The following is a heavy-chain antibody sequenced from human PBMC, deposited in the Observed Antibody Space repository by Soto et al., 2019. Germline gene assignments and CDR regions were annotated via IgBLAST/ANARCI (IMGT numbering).Heavy chain of an antibody. V-gene: IGHV1-69*01. J-gene: IGHJ6*02. D-gene: IGHD2-2*01. CDR3: ARDRYGESSSTSCYGMDV. CDR2: IIPIFGTA. Sequence: QVQLVQSGAEVKKPGSSVKVSCKASGGTFSSYAISWVRQAPGQGLEWMGGIIPIFGTANYAQKFQGRVKITADESTSTDYMELSSLRSEDTAVYYCARDRYGESSSTSCYGMDVWGQGTTVTVSS. CDR1: GGTFSSYA.